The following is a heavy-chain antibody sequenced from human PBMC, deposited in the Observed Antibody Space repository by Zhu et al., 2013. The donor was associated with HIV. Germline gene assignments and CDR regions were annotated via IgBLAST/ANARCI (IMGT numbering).Heavy chain of an antibody. Sequence: QVNLTQSGAELKKPGSSVKLSCKASGGTFSSNDFHWVRQAPGQGLEWMGMIILIFARPNYAQQFQGRVTITADESTATVYMELSSLKSDDTALYYCARVPEGEPTIGPYFDYWGQGXPWSPSP. D-gene: IGHD3-16*01. CDR2: IILIFARP. V-gene: IGHV1-69*18. CDR1: GGTFSSND. CDR3: ARVPEGEPTIGPYFDY. J-gene: IGHJ4*02.